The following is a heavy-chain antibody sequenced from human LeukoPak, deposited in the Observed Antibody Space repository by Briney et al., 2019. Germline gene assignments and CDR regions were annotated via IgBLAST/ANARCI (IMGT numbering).Heavy chain of an antibody. Sequence: PGGSLRLSCAASGFTLSSYWMSWVRQAPGKGLEWVANIKQDGSEKYYVDSVKGRFTISRDNAKNSLYLQMNSLRAEDTAVYYCARVDSSGWYSDLDYWGQGTLVTVSS. J-gene: IGHJ4*02. CDR1: GFTLSSYW. CDR3: ARVDSSGWYSDLDY. V-gene: IGHV3-7*01. D-gene: IGHD6-19*01. CDR2: IKQDGSEK.